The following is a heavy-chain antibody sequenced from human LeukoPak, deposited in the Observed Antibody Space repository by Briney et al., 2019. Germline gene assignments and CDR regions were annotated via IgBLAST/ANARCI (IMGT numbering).Heavy chain of an antibody. D-gene: IGHD1-26*01. CDR2: IKQDGSEK. CDR1: GFTFSIYW. J-gene: IGHJ4*02. CDR3: AREGLWATGFDY. Sequence: GGSLRLSCAASGFTFSIYWMSWVRQAPGKGLEWVANIKQDGSEKYYVDSVKGRFTISRDNAKNSLYLQMNSLRAEDTAVYYCAREGLWATGFDYWGLGTLVTVSS. V-gene: IGHV3-7*01.